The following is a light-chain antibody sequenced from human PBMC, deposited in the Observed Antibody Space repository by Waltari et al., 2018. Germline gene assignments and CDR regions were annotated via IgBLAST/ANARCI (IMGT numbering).Light chain of an antibody. CDR3: HQYDNWWT. V-gene: IGKV3-15*01. CDR1: QSVSNN. J-gene: IGKJ1*01. CDR2: GAS. Sequence: EIVMTQSPATLSVSPGERATLSCRASQSVSNNLAWYQKKPGLGPKLLIYGASTRATGVPDRCSGSGSGTESTLTINILQSEDFAVYYCHQYDNWWTFGQGTKVEI.